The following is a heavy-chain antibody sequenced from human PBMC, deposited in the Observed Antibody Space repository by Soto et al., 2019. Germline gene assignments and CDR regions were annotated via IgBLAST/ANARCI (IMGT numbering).Heavy chain of an antibody. J-gene: IGHJ3*02. V-gene: IGHV3-66*01. D-gene: IGHD6-19*01. CDR3: ARYEQWLVRSAFDI. CDR1: GFTVSSNY. CDR2: IYSGGST. Sequence: GGSLRLSCAAPGFTVSSNYMSWVRQAPGKGLEWVSVIYSGGSTYYADSVKGRFTISRDNSKNTLYLQMNSLRAEDTAVYYCARYEQWLVRSAFDIWGQGTMVTVS.